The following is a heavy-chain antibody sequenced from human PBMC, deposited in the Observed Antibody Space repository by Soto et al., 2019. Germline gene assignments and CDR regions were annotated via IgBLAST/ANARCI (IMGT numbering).Heavy chain of an antibody. CDR3: ARDSHEDGYNYPYYFDY. Sequence: QVQLVESGGGVVQPGRSLRLSCAASGFTFSSYAMHWVRQAPGKGLEWVAVISYDGSNKYYADSVKGRFTISRDNSKNTLYLQMNSLRAEDTAVYYCARDSHEDGYNYPYYFDYWGQGTLVTVSS. J-gene: IGHJ4*02. CDR2: ISYDGSNK. V-gene: IGHV3-30-3*01. D-gene: IGHD5-12*01. CDR1: GFTFSSYA.